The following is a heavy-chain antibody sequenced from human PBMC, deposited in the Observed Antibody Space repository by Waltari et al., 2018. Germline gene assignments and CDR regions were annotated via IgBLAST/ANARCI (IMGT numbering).Heavy chain of an antibody. CDR1: GGSISSSSCY. Sequence: QLQLQESGPGLVKPSETLSLTCTVSGGSISSSSCYWGWIRQPPGKGLEWIGSIYYSGSTYYNPSLKSRVTISVDTSKNQFSLKLSSVTAADTAVYYCASEPAPIVVVVAASFDYWGQGTLVTVSS. V-gene: IGHV4-39*07. D-gene: IGHD2-15*01. J-gene: IGHJ4*02. CDR2: IYYSGST. CDR3: ASEPAPIVVVVAASFDY.